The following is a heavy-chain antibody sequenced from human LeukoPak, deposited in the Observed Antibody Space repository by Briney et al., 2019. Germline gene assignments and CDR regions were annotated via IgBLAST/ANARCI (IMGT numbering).Heavy chain of an antibody. CDR3: VKGAAYHLGDAFDI. V-gene: IGHV3-7*03. CDR1: GLTFSNCC. D-gene: IGHD1-26*01. Sequence: GGSLRLSCVVSGLTFSNCCMTWVRQAPGKGLEWVANIKKDGSEKFYVDSVKGRFTISRDNAKNSLYLQMNSLRAEDTALYYCVKGAAYHLGDAFDIWGQGTMVTVPS. J-gene: IGHJ3*02. CDR2: IKKDGSEK.